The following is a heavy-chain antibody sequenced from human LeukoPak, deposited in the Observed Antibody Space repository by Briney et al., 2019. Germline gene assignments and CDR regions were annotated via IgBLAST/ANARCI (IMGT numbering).Heavy chain of an antibody. CDR2: IIPILGIA. V-gene: IGHV1-69*04. CDR1: GGTFSSYA. J-gene: IGHJ4*02. CDR3: ARETTKLGFR. D-gene: IGHD1-1*01. Sequence: SVKVCCKASGGTFSSYAISWVRQAPGQGLEWMGRIIPILGIANYAQKFQGRVTITADKSTSTAYMELSSLRSEDTAVYYCARETTKLGFRWGQGTLVTVSS.